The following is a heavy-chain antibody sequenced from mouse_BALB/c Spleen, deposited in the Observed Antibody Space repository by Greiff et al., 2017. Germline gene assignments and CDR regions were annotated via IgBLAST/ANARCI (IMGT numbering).Heavy chain of an antibody. Sequence: LQQPGSELVRPGASVKLSCKASGYTFTSYRMHWVKQRPGQGLEWIGNIYPGSGSTNYDEKFKSKATLTVDTSSSTAYMQLSSLTSEDSAVYYCTRHTWFAYWGQGTLVTVSA. J-gene: IGHJ3*01. CDR1: GYTFTSYR. V-gene: IGHV1S22*01. CDR3: TRHTWFAY. CDR2: IYPGSGST.